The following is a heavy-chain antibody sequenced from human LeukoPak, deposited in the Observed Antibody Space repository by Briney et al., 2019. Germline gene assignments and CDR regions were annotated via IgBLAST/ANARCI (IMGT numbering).Heavy chain of an antibody. D-gene: IGHD6-25*01. V-gene: IGHV3-33*01. Sequence: PGGSLRLSCAASGSTFRNYGMHYVRQAPGKGLEWVAVIRDAGNNQFYADSVRGRFTISRDNSKNMLWLQMNSLRVEDTALYYCVRERGPFNAFDIWGRGSMITVSS. CDR1: GSTFRNYG. CDR2: IRDAGNNQ. CDR3: VRERGPFNAFDI. J-gene: IGHJ3*02.